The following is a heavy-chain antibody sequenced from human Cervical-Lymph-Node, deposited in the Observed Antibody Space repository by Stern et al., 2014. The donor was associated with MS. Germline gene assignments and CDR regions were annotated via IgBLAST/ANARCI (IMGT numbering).Heavy chain of an antibody. D-gene: IGHD4-11*01. CDR2: IGSTNVTT. CDR1: GYTFTTPNYG. Sequence: QVQLVQSGPEVRQPGASVRVSCKASGYTFTTPNYGIAWVREAPGRGLEWMGWIGSTNVTTVYAQKPQYKATMTTDTSTSTAYMELRSLRSDDTAFYYCARERLRDFNDYHFDSWGQGTLVTVSS. V-gene: IGHV1-18*01. J-gene: IGHJ4*02. CDR3: ARERLRDFNDYHFDS.